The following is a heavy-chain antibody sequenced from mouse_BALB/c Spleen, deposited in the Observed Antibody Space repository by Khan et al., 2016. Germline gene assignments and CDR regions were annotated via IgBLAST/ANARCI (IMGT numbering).Heavy chain of an antibody. CDR2: ISDSGST. CDR3: ARSDYGDKDAMDC. CDR1: GYSITSDYA. V-gene: IGHV3-2*02. D-gene: IGHD1-1*01. Sequence: EVQLQESGPGLVKPSQSLSLTCTVTGYSITSDYAWNWIRQFPGNRLEWMGYISDSGSTSYNPSLKSRTSITRDTSKNQFFLQLNSVASEDTATYYCARSDYGDKDAMDCWDQGASVTVCS. J-gene: IGHJ4*01.